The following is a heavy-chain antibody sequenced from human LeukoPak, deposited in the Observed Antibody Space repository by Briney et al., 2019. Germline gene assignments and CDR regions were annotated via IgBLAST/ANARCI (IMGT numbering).Heavy chain of an antibody. V-gene: IGHV1-69*05. CDR2: IIPIFGTA. Sequence: SVKVSCKASGGTFSSYAISWVRQAPGQGLEWMGGIIPIFGTANYAQKFQGRVTITTDESTSTAYMELSSLRSEDTAVYYCARRGRRSSSEDYWGQGTLVTVSS. CDR1: GGTFSSYA. J-gene: IGHJ4*02. D-gene: IGHD6-6*01. CDR3: ARRGRRSSSEDY.